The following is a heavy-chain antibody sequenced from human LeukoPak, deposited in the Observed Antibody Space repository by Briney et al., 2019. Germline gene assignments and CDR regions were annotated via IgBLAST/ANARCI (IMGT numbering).Heavy chain of an antibody. D-gene: IGHD5-24*01. CDR2: ISTSGAST. CDR3: AKVSRDGYKSGMDV. Sequence: PGGSLRLSCAASGFTFSSYAMSWVRQAPGKGLEWVSTISTSGASTYYAGSVKGRFTISRDNSKDTLYLQKNSLRAEDTAVYYCAKVSRDGYKSGMDVWGQGTTVTVSS. V-gene: IGHV3-23*01. J-gene: IGHJ6*02. CDR1: GFTFSSYA.